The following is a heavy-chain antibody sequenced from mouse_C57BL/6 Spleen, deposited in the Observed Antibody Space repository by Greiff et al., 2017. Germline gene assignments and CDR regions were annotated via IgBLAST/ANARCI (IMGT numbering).Heavy chain of an antibody. D-gene: IGHD1-1*01. CDR2: IDPSDSYT. Sequence: QVQLQQPGAELVRPGTSVKLSCKASGYTFTSYWMHWVKQRPGQGLEWIGVIDPSDSYTNYNQKFKGKATLTVDTSSSTAYMQLSSLTSEDSAVYYCARGDYYGSSYNIGYWGQGTTLTVSS. J-gene: IGHJ2*01. CDR1: GYTFTSYW. CDR3: ARGDYYGSSYNIGY. V-gene: IGHV1-59*01.